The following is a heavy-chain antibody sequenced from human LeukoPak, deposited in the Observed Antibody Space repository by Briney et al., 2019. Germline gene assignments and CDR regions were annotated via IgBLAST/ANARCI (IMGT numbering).Heavy chain of an antibody. D-gene: IGHD3-22*01. CDR3: ARLPYYYDSSGYPHDAFDI. CDR2: IYPGDSDT. Sequence: GESLKISCKGSGYSFTSYWIGWVRQIPGKGLEWMGIIYPGDSDTRYSPYFQGQVTISADKSISTAYLQWSSLKASDTAMYYCARLPYYYDSSGYPHDAFDIWGQGTMVTVSS. J-gene: IGHJ3*02. CDR1: GYSFTSYW. V-gene: IGHV5-51*01.